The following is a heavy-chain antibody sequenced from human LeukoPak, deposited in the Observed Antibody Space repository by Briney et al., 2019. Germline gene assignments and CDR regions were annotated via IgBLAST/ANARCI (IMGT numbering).Heavy chain of an antibody. V-gene: IGHV4-39*01. CDR2: IYYSGST. Sequence: SETLSLTCTVSGGSISSSSYYWVWFRQPPGKGLEWIGSIYYSGSTYYNPSLKSRVTISVDTSKNQFSLKLSSVTAADTAVYYCARLPEDYCSSTSCYEGYFDYWGQGTLVTVSS. CDR3: ARLPEDYCSSTSCYEGYFDY. D-gene: IGHD2-2*01. J-gene: IGHJ4*02. CDR1: GGSISSSSYY.